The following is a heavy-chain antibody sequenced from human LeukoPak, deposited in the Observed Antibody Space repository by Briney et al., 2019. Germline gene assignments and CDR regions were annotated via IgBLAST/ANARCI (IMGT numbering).Heavy chain of an antibody. D-gene: IGHD5-12*01. CDR2: IYYSGST. Sequence: SETLSLTCTVSGGPTSSYYWSWIRQPPGKGLEWIGYIYYSGSTNYNPSLKSRVTISLDTSKNQFSLKLSSVTAADTAVYYCARQGGSAYGFYYYYYYMDVWGKGTTVTISS. CDR1: GGPTSSYY. CDR3: ARQGGSAYGFYYYYYYMDV. V-gene: IGHV4-59*08. J-gene: IGHJ6*03.